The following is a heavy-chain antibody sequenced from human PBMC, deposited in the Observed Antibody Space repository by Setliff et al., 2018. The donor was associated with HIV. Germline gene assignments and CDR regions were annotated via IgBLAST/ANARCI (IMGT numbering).Heavy chain of an antibody. CDR3: ARGSRIMITFGGVFQDAFDI. CDR1: GYTFTSYY. CDR2: INPGGGST. J-gene: IGHJ3*02. V-gene: IGHV1-46*01. D-gene: IGHD3-16*01. Sequence: ASVKVSCKASGYTFTSYYMHWVRQAPGQGLEWMGIINPGGGSTSYAQKFQGRVTMTRDTSISTAYMELSRLRSDDTVVYYCARGSRIMITFGGVFQDAFDIWGQGTMVTVSS.